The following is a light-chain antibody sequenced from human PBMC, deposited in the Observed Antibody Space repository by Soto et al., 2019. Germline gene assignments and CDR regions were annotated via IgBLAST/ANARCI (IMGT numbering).Light chain of an antibody. CDR1: QSISSY. J-gene: IGKJ1*01. Sequence: IQITESPSSLSASVGDRVTITCRASQSISSYLSWYQQKPGKAPKLLIYAASRLQSGVPSRFSGSGSGTDFTLTISSLQPEDFATYYCQQSYSTPPITFGQGTKVDIK. CDR2: AAS. CDR3: QQSYSTPPIT. V-gene: IGKV1-39*01.